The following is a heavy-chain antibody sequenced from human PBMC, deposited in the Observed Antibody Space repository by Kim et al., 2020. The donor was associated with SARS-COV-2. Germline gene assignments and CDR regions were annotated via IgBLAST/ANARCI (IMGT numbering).Heavy chain of an antibody. V-gene: IGHV4-59*01. D-gene: IGHD6-13*01. Sequence: KSRVTISVDTSKNQFSLKLSSVTAADTAVYYCARDYSSSWYGNYYYGMDVWGQGTTVTVSS. CDR3: ARDYSSSWYGNYYYGMDV. J-gene: IGHJ6*02.